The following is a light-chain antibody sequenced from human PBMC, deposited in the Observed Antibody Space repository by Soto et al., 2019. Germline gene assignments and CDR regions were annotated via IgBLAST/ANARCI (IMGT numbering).Light chain of an antibody. CDR3: ASWDDSLNGPV. CDR2: TNT. Sequence: QSVLTQPPSASGTPGQRVTISCSGSSSNVGGNPVNWYQHVPTTAPKLLIYTNTQRPSGVPDRFSGSKSGTSASLAISGLQSEDEADYYYASWDDSLNGPVFGTGTKLTVL. V-gene: IGLV1-44*01. J-gene: IGLJ1*01. CDR1: SSNVGGNP.